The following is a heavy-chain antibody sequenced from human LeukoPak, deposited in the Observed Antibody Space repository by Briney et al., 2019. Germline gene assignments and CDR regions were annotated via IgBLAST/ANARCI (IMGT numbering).Heavy chain of an antibody. V-gene: IGHV3-21*01. CDR3: ASWYYYDSSGWPRLYGMDV. Sequence: GGSLRLSCAASGFTFSSYAMHWVRQAPGKGLEWVSSISSSSSYIYYADSVKGRFTISRDNAKNSLYLQMNSLRAEDTAVYYCASWYYYDSSGWPRLYGMDVWGQGTTVTVSS. CDR2: ISSSSSYI. J-gene: IGHJ6*02. D-gene: IGHD3-22*01. CDR1: GFTFSSYA.